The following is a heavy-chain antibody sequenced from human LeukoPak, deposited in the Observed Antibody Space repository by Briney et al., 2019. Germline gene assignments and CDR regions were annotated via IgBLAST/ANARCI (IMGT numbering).Heavy chain of an antibody. D-gene: IGHD6-13*01. Sequence: GGSLRLSCAASGFTFSSSWMHWVRQVPEKGLVWVSRINSDGSSTSYADSVKGRFTISRDNAKNTLYLQMNSLRAEDSAVYYCAREGVWRQQLVDYYYGMDVWGQGTTVTVSS. CDR1: GFTFSSSW. CDR3: AREGVWRQQLVDYYYGMDV. J-gene: IGHJ6*02. V-gene: IGHV3-74*01. CDR2: INSDGSST.